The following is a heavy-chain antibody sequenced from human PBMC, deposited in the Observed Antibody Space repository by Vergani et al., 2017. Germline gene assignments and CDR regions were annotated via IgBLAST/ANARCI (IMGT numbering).Heavy chain of an antibody. V-gene: IGHV4-39*07. J-gene: IGHJ4*02. Sequence: QLQLQESGPGLVKPSETLSLTCTVSGGPISSSTYYWGWNRQPPGKGLEWIGSPYYSGSTYYNPSLKSRGTRSADTSKNQFSLKLTAVTAADTAVYYCARDKRQTYCDHGGQGTLVTVSS. D-gene: IGHD5-24*01. CDR1: GGPISSSTYY. CDR3: ARDKRQTYCDH. CDR2: PYYSGST.